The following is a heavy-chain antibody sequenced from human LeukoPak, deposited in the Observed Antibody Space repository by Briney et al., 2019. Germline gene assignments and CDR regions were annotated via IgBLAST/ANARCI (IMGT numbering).Heavy chain of an antibody. CDR1: GYSFTSYW. CDR2: IYPGDSAT. J-gene: IGHJ5*02. D-gene: IGHD2-2*01. Sequence: GESLKISCKGSGYSFTSYWISWVRQMPGKGLEWMGIIYPGDSATTYSPSFEGQVTISADKSISTAYLQWTSLKASDTAMYYCARHPYSSYCTSSSCYRWFDPWGQGTLVTVSS. CDR3: ARHPYSSYCTSSSCYRWFDP. V-gene: IGHV5-51*01.